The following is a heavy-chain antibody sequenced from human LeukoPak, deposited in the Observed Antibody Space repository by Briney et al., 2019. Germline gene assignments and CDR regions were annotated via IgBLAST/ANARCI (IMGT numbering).Heavy chain of an antibody. V-gene: IGHV1-69*01. CDR1: GGTFSSYA. D-gene: IGHD6-13*01. J-gene: IGHJ4*02. CDR3: ARALVRDSSSWYGTGGFDY. CDR2: IIPIFGTA. Sequence: SVKVSCKASGGTFSSYAISWVRQAPGQGLEWMGGIIPIFGTANYAQKLQGRVTITADESTSTAYMELSSLRSEDTAVYYCARALVRDSSSWYGTGGFDYWGQGTLVTVSS.